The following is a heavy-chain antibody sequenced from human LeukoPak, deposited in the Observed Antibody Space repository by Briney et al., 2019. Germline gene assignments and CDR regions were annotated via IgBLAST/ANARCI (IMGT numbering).Heavy chain of an antibody. D-gene: IGHD3-10*01. V-gene: IGHV3-7*01. CDR2: MNLDGSEK. CDR3: ARDDRFSCYSY. Sequence: GGSLRLSCAASGFTFSSYWMTWVRQPPGKGLEWVANMNLDGSEKYYVDSVRGRFIISRDNAKNSLFLQMNSLTVEDTAVYYCARDDRFSCYSYWGQGTLVTVSS. CDR1: GFTFSSYW. J-gene: IGHJ4*02.